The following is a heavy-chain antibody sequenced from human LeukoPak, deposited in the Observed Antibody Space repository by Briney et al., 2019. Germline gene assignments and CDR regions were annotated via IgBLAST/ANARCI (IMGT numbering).Heavy chain of an antibody. D-gene: IGHD2/OR15-2a*01. CDR1: GFTFSSYS. CDR2: ISSSSSTI. V-gene: IGHV3-48*04. J-gene: IGHJ5*02. Sequence: GGSLRLSCAASGFTFSSYSMNWVRQAPGKGLEWVSYISSSSSTIYYADSVKGRFTISRDNVKNSLYLQMNSLRAEDTAVYYCAREQISLAFDPWGQGTLVTVSS. CDR3: AREQISLAFDP.